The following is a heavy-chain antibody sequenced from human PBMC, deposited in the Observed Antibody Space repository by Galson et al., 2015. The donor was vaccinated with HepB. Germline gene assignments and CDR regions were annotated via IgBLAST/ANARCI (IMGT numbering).Heavy chain of an antibody. D-gene: IGHD3-9*01. CDR1: GFTFSSYS. V-gene: IGHV3-21*01. Sequence: SLRLSCAASGFTFSSYSMNWVRQAPGKGLEWVSSISSSSSYIYYADSVKGRFTISRDNAKNSLYLQMNSLRAEDTAVYYCARDEHYDILTGYYIARTFDYWGQGTLVTVSS. CDR2: ISSSSSYI. J-gene: IGHJ4*02. CDR3: ARDEHYDILTGYYIARTFDY.